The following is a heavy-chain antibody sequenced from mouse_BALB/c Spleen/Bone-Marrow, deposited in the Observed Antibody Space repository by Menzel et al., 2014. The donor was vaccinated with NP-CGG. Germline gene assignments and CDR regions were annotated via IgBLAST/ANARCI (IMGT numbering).Heavy chain of an antibody. CDR1: GYAFTNYW. V-gene: IGHV1-63*01. D-gene: IGHD2-3*01. CDR3: ARRDYDGYPYALDY. CDR2: IYPGGGHI. Sequence: VQLQPSGAELVRPGTSVKISCKASGYAFTNYWLGWVKQRPGHGLEWIGNIYPGGGHIYYNEKFKGKATLTADKSSXTAYMQLSSPTSEDSAVYFCARRDYDGYPYALDYWGQGTSVTVSS. J-gene: IGHJ4*01.